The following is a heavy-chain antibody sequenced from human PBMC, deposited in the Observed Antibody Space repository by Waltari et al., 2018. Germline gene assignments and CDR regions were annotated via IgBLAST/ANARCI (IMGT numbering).Heavy chain of an antibody. CDR1: GGTFKNYA. Sequence: QVHLVPSGTELKKPGSSVRVSCRDSGGTFKNYAVTWVRQPLGQGLEWMGSIIPIYGQSNYAQNFQGRLTIAADDSTDTVYMDLSGLRSEDTATYYCATLNSADRDYWGQGTLVTVSP. V-gene: IGHV1-69*13. CDR3: ATLNSADRDY. J-gene: IGHJ4*02. CDR2: IIPIYGQS.